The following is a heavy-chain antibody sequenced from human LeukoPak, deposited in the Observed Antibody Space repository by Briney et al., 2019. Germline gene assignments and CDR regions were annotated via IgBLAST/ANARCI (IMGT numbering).Heavy chain of an antibody. CDR3: ANPRGVIHAFDI. D-gene: IGHD3-10*01. CDR2: ISDSGSSI. V-gene: IGHV3-11*01. J-gene: IGHJ3*02. Sequence: PGGSLRLSCAASEFTFSDYYMTWIRQAPGKGLEWVSTISDSGSSIKYADPVKGRFTISRDNAKNSLYLQMNSLRADDTAVYYCANPRGVIHAFDIWGQGTMVTVSS. CDR1: EFTFSDYY.